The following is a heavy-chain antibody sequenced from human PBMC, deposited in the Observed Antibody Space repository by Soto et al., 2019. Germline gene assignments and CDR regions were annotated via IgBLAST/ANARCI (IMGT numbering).Heavy chain of an antibody. D-gene: IGHD6-19*01. CDR1: GYTFTNYD. J-gene: IGHJ4*02. CDR2: MSPNSGNT. V-gene: IGHV1-8*01. CDR3: ARMYSSGWYYFDY. Sequence: ASVKVSCKASGYTFTNYDINWVRQAAGQGLEWMGWMSPNSGNTGYAQKFQGRITITRDTSASTAYMELSSLRSEDTAVYYCARMYSSGWYYFDYWGQGTLVTVSS.